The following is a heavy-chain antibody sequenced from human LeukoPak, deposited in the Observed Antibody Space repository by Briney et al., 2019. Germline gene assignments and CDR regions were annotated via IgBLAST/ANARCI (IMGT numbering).Heavy chain of an antibody. CDR2: ISSSSSTI. CDR1: GFTFSSYS. D-gene: IGHD1-26*01. V-gene: IGHV3-48*02. CDR3: TPHRDGSYPFDY. Sequence: GGSLRLSCAASGFTFSSYSMNWVRQAPGKGLEWVSYISSSSSTIYYADSVKGRFTISRDSAMNSLCLQMSSLRDDDTAVYYCTPHRDGSYPFDYWGQGTLVTVSS. J-gene: IGHJ4*02.